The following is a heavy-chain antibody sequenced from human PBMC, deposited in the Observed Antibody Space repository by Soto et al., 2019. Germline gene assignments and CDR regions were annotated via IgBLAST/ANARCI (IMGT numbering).Heavy chain of an antibody. CDR1: GYTFTSCG. J-gene: IGHJ4*02. CDR3: ARAPSIFGVVTGYDY. Sequence: GAAVKVSCKASGYTFTSCGISWVRRAPGQGLEWMGWISAYNGNTNYAQKLQGRVTMTTDTSTSTAYMELRSLRSDDTAVYYCARAPSIFGVVTGYDYWGQGTLVTVSS. V-gene: IGHV1-18*04. D-gene: IGHD3-3*01. CDR2: ISAYNGNT.